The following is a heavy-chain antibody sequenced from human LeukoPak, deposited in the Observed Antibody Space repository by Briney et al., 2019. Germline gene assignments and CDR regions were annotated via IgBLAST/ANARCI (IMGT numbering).Heavy chain of an antibody. CDR1: GFTFSSYG. V-gene: IGHV3-33*01. CDR3: AGRHSSSSEEDAFDI. CDR2: IWYDGSNK. Sequence: GGSLRLSCAASGFTFSSYGMHWVRQAPGKGLEWVAVIWYDGSNKYYADSVKGRFTISRDNSKNTLYLQMNSLRAEDTAVYYCAGRHSSSSEEDAFDIWGQGTMVTVSS. D-gene: IGHD6-6*01. J-gene: IGHJ3*02.